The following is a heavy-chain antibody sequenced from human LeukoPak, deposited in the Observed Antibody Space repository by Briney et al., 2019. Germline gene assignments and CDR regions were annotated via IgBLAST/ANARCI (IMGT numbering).Heavy chain of an antibody. D-gene: IGHD1-26*01. Sequence: PGGSLRLSCAASGFTFSSSWMHWVRQAPGRGLVWVSRINSDGSTTSYADSVKGRFTISRDNAKSTLYLQMNSLRVEDTAVYYCARDEYSGSYYVGYWGQGTLVTVSS. CDR3: ARDEYSGSYYVGY. CDR2: INSDGSTT. V-gene: IGHV3-74*01. J-gene: IGHJ4*02. CDR1: GFTFSSSW.